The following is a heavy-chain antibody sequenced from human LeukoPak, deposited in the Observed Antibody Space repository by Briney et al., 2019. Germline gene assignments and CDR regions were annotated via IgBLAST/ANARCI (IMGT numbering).Heavy chain of an antibody. D-gene: IGHD5-24*01. J-gene: IGHJ6*03. CDR3: AKDVEMATINYYYYMDV. CDR2: ISGSGGST. CDR1: GFTFSSYG. Sequence: GGSLRLSCAASGFTFSSYGMSWVRQAPGKGLEWVSSISGSGGSTYYADSVKGRFTISRDNSKSTLYLQMNSLRAEDTAVYYCAKDVEMATINYYYYMDVWGKGTTVTVSS. V-gene: IGHV3-23*01.